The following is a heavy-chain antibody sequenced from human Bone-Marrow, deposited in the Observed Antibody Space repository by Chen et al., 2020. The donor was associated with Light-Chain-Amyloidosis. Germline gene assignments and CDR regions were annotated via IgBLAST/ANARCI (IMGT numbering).Heavy chain of an antibody. CDR3: AKIYYDSSGYYFDY. D-gene: IGHD3-22*01. J-gene: IGHJ4*02. V-gene: IGHV3-30*18. CDR2: ISYDGSNK. CDR1: GFTFSSSG. Sequence: QVQLVESGGGVVQPGRSLRLSCAASGFTFSSSGMHWVRQAPGKGLAWVAVISYDGSNKYYADSVKGRFTISRDNSKNTLYLQMNSLRAEDTAVYYCAKIYYDSSGYYFDYWGQGTLVTVSS.